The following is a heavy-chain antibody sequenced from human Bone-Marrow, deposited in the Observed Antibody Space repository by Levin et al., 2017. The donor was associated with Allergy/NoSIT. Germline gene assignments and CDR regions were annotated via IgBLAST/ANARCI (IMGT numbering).Heavy chain of an antibody. CDR2: ISSSSSSS. Sequence: GESLKISCAASGFTFSDYYMSWIRQAPGKGLEWVSYISSSSSSSNYADSVKGRFTISRDNGENSVYLQMNSLRAEDTAVYYCARETKHGIVVPAAFDYWGQGTLVTVSS. CDR3: ARETKHGIVVPAAFDY. D-gene: IGHD2-2*01. CDR1: GFTFSDYY. J-gene: IGHJ4*02. V-gene: IGHV3-11*05.